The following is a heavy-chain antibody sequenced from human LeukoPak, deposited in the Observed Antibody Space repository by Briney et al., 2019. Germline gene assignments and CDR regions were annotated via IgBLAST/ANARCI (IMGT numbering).Heavy chain of an antibody. J-gene: IGHJ4*02. CDR2: IYSSGST. Sequence: SETLSLTCTVSGGSINSYYWSWVREPAGKGLEWIGRIYSSGSTGYNPSLKSRVTMSLDTSKNQFSLILSSVTAADTAVYYCARVDIRTAFFDYWGQGTLVTVSS. D-gene: IGHD5-12*01. V-gene: IGHV4-4*07. CDR1: GGSINSYY. CDR3: ARVDIRTAFFDY.